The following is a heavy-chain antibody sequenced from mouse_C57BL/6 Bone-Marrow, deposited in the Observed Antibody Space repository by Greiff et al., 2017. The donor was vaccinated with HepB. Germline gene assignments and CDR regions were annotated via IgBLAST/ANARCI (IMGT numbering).Heavy chain of an antibody. CDR1: GFSFNTYA. CDR3: VREGNWDDYFDY. V-gene: IGHV10-1*01. CDR2: IRSKSNNYAT. D-gene: IGHD4-1*01. J-gene: IGHJ2*01. Sequence: EVKVVESGGGLVQPKGSLKLSCAASGFSFNTYAMNWVRQAPGKGLEWVARIRSKSNNYATYYADSVKDRFTISRDDSESMVYLQMNNLKTEDTAMYYCVREGNWDDYFDYWGQGTTLTVSS.